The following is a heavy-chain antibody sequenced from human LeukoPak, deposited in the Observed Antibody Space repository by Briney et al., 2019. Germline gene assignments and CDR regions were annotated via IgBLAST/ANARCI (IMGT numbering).Heavy chain of an antibody. J-gene: IGHJ4*02. CDR3: ARTMIRGVITSSFDF. Sequence: PGESLKISCKGSGYSFSSYWIGWLRQMPGRGLEWMGIIYPSDSDTRYSPSFQGQVTISADKSAFTAYLQWSGLEASDTAMYYCARTMIRGVITSSFDFWGQGTLVTVSS. D-gene: IGHD3-10*01. CDR2: IYPSDSDT. CDR1: GYSFSSYW. V-gene: IGHV5-51*01.